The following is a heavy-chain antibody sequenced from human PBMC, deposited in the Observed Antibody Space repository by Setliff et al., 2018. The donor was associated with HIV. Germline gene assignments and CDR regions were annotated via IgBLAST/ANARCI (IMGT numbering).Heavy chain of an antibody. V-gene: IGHV4-39*07. CDR2: IYYSGST. Sequence: SETLSLTCTVSGGSISSSSYYWGWIRQPPGKGLEWIGSIYYSGSTYYNSSLRSRVTISGDTSKKQFSLKLSSVTAADTAVYYCVIRSRFGGSSNYFDYWGQGTLVTVSS. D-gene: IGHD3-10*01. CDR1: GGSISSSSYY. CDR3: VIRSRFGGSSNYFDY. J-gene: IGHJ4*02.